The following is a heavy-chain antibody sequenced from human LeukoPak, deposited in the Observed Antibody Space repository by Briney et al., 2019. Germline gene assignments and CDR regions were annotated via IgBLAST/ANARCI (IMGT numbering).Heavy chain of an antibody. CDR3: AKEPIHYCSSTSCSYDILTGYYYFDY. D-gene: IGHD3-9*01. CDR2: ISGSGGST. Sequence: GGSLRLSCAASGFTFSSYAMSWVRQAPGKGLEWVSAISGSGGSTYYADSVKGRFTISRDNSKNTLYLQMNSLRAEDTAVHYCAKEPIHYCSSTSCSYDILTGYYYFDYWGQGTLVTVSS. V-gene: IGHV3-23*01. J-gene: IGHJ4*02. CDR1: GFTFSSYA.